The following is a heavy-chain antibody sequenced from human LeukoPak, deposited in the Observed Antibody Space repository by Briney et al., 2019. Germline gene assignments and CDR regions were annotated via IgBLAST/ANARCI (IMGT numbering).Heavy chain of an antibody. J-gene: IGHJ6*02. CDR2: ISSSGSTI. D-gene: IGHD2-15*01. V-gene: IGHV3-11*01. CDR1: GFTFSDYC. CDR3: ARAAVVAASPIYYYYYGMDV. Sequence: GGSLRLSCAASGFTFSDYCMSWIRQAPGKGLEWVSYISSSGSTIYYADSVKGRFTISRDNAKNSLYLQMNSLRAEDTAVYYCARAAVVAASPIYYYYYGMDVWGQGTTVTVSS.